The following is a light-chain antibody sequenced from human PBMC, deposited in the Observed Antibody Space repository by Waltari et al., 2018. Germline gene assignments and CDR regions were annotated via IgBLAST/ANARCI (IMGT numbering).Light chain of an antibody. V-gene: IGKV1-9*01. Sequence: IQLTQSPSSLSASVGDRVTITCRASQGISRDLAWYQQEPGKAPKLLIYAVSTLKDGVPSRFRCIRSGTDFSLTISILQPEYCATYYCQQLNSYPSTFCQGTKLEI. CDR3: QQLNSYPST. CDR2: AVS. CDR1: QGISRD. J-gene: IGKJ2*01.